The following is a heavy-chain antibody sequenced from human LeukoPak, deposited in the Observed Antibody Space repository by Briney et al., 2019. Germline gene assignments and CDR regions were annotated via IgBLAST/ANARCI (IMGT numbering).Heavy chain of an antibody. D-gene: IGHD3-10*01. V-gene: IGHV4-59*01. J-gene: IGHJ4*02. CDR2: IYYSGST. CDR1: GGSISSYY. CDR3: AREGEGYYGSGSYYPHFDY. Sequence: PSETLSLTCTVSGGSISSYYWSWIRQPPGKGLEWIGYIYYSGSTNYNPSLKSRVTISVDTSKNQFSLKLSSVTAADTAVYYCAREGEGYYGSGSYYPHFDYWGRGTLVTVSS.